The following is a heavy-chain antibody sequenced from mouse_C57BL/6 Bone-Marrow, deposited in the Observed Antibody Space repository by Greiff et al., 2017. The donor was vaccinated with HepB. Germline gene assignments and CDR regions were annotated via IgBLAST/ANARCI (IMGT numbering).Heavy chain of an antibody. D-gene: IGHD2-5*01. CDR3: TRPYYSNLWAW. Sequence: QVQLKESGAELVRPGASVTLSCKASGYTFTDYEMHWVKQTPVHGLEWIGAIDPETGGTAYNQKFKGKAILTADKSSSTAYMELRSLTSEDSAVYYCTRPYYSNLWAWWGQGTLVTVSA. CDR2: IDPETGGT. CDR1: GYTFTDYE. V-gene: IGHV1-15*01. J-gene: IGHJ3*02.